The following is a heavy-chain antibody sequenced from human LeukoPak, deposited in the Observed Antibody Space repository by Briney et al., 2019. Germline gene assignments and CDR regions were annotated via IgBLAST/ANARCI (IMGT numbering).Heavy chain of an antibody. D-gene: IGHD3-10*01. CDR3: ARGSAMVRGVKPSDY. Sequence: VASVKVSCKASGYTFTSYGISWVRQAPGQGLEWMGWISAYNGNTNYAQKLQGRVTMTTDTSTSTAYMELRSLRSDDTAVYYCARGSAMVRGVKPSDYWGQETLVTVSS. CDR2: ISAYNGNT. CDR1: GYTFTSYG. V-gene: IGHV1-18*01. J-gene: IGHJ4*02.